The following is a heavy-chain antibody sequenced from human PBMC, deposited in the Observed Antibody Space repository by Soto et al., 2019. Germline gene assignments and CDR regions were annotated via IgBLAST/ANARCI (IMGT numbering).Heavy chain of an antibody. CDR2: IKQDGSEK. CDR3: ARGSTVTTLPTDV. V-gene: IGHV3-7*01. D-gene: IGHD4-17*01. CDR1: GFTFSSYW. J-gene: IGHJ6*04. Sequence: EGSLRLSCAASGFTFSSYWMSWVRQAPGKGLEWVANIKQDGSEKYYVDSVKGRFTISRDNAKNSLYLQMNSLRAEDTAVYYCARGSTVTTLPTDVWGKGTTVTVSS.